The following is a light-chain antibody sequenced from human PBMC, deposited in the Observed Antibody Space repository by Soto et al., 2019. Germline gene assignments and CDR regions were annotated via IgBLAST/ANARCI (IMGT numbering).Light chain of an antibody. CDR1: SSNIGAGYD. J-gene: IGLJ1*01. V-gene: IGLV1-40*01. Sequence: QSVLTQPPSVSGAPGQRVTISCTGSSSNIGAGYDVHWYQQLPGTAPKLLIYDNSNRPSGVPDRFSGSKSGTSASLAITGLQAEDEADYYCQSYASSLSVLYVFGTGTKLTVL. CDR3: QSYASSLSVLYV. CDR2: DNS.